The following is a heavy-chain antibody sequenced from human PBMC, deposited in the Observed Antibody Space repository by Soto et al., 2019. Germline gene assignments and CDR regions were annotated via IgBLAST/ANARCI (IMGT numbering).Heavy chain of an antibody. CDR2: ITSSSSHI. J-gene: IGHJ6*02. V-gene: IGHV3-21*01. CDR1: GFTLTSYT. D-gene: IGHD3-10*01. Sequence: PGGSLRLSCAASGFTLTSYTMNWVRQASGKGLEWVSSITSSSSHIYYADSVKGRLTISRDNAGNSLYLQMNSLRAEDSAVYYCVRERGLSSFYGMDVWGQGTTVTVS. CDR3: VRERGLSSFYGMDV.